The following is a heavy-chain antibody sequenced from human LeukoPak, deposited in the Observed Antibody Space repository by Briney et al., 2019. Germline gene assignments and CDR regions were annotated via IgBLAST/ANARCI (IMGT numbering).Heavy chain of an antibody. CDR1: GYTFSLYG. V-gene: IGHV1-18*01. CDR2: ISTSNGNT. J-gene: IGHJ4*02. D-gene: IGHD2-21*02. Sequence: ASVSVSCKASGYTFSLYGITWVREAPGHGLEWMGWISTSNGNTHYAQKFQGRVTITPDKSTSTAYMELSSLRSEDTAVYYCARSQLAYCGGDCYSRWGQGTLVTVSS. CDR3: ARSQLAYCGGDCYSR.